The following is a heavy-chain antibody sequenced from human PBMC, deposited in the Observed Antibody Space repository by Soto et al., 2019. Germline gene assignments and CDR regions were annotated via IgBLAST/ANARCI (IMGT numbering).Heavy chain of an antibody. CDR1: GGTFSSYA. V-gene: IGHV1-69*01. CDR2: IIPIFGTA. Sequence: QVQLVQSGAEVKKPGSSVKVSCKASGGTFSSYAISWVRQAPGQGLEWMGGIIPIFGTANYAQKFQGSVTITADESTSKGYMELSRLRSEDTAVYFCGSRAGGYSYGPGAWWYWGQGTLVTVSS. CDR3: GSRAGGYSYGPGAWWY. D-gene: IGHD5-18*01. J-gene: IGHJ4*02.